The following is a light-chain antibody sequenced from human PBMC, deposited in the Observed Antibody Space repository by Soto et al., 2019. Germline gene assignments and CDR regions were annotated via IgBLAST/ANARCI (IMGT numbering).Light chain of an antibody. Sequence: EIVMTQSPATVSVSPGERATLSCRTSQSVSRNLAWYQQKPGQAPRLLIYGASTRATGIPARFSGSGSGTEFTLTISSLQSEDFAVYYCQQYSNWPRGGTFGQGTKVEIK. CDR1: QSVSRN. J-gene: IGKJ1*01. CDR2: GAS. CDR3: QQYSNWPRGGT. V-gene: IGKV3-15*01.